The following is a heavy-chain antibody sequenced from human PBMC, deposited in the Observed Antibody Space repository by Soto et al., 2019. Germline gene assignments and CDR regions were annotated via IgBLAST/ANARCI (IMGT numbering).Heavy chain of an antibody. CDR1: GGSFSGYY. J-gene: IGHJ5*02. V-gene: IGHV4-34*01. Sequence: PSETLSLTCAVYGGSFSGYYWSWIRQPPGKWLEWIGEINHSGSTNYNPSLKSRVTISVDTSKNQFSLKLSSVTAADTAVYYCARELASSSWYSGWFDPWGQGXLVTVSS. CDR3: ARELASSSWYSGWFDP. CDR2: INHSGST. D-gene: IGHD6-13*01.